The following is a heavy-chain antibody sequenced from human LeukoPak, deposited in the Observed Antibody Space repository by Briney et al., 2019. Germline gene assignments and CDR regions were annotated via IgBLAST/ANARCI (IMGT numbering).Heavy chain of an antibody. V-gene: IGHV1-69*05. D-gene: IGHD4/OR15-4a*01. Sequence: ASVKVSCKASGGTFSSYAISWVRQAPGQGLEWMGGIIHIFGTANYAQKFQGRVTITTDESTSTAYMELSSLRSEDTAVYYCARPRGAKDYYYMDVWGKGTTVTVSS. J-gene: IGHJ6*03. CDR2: IIHIFGTA. CDR3: ARPRGAKDYYYMDV. CDR1: GGTFSSYA.